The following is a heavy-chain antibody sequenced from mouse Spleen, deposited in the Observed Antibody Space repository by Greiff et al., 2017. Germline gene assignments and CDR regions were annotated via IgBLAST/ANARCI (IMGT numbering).Heavy chain of an antibody. Sequence: VQLQQSGAELVKPGASVKISCKASGYAFSSYWMHWVKQRPGQGLEWIGYINPSTGYTKYNQKFKDKATLTADKSSSTAYMQLSSLTYEDSAVYYCARSYDYDDGDWYCDVWGAGTTVTVSS. D-gene: IGHD2-4*01. CDR3: ARSYDYDDGDWYCDV. CDR1: GYAFSSYW. CDR2: INPSTGYT. J-gene: IGHJ1*01. V-gene: IGHV1-7*01.